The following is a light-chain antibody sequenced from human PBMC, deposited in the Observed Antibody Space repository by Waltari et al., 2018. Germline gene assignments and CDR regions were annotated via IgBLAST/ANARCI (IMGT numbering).Light chain of an antibody. V-gene: IGKV3-20*01. CDR1: QSVSRT. J-gene: IGKJ1*01. CDR2: GAS. Sequence: DIVLTQSPGTLSLPPGERATLSGRASQSVSRTLAWYQQKPGQAPRLLIFGASNRATGIPDRFSGSGSGTDFSLIITRLEPEDSAMYYCQHYVRLPATFGQGTKVEIK. CDR3: QHYVRLPAT.